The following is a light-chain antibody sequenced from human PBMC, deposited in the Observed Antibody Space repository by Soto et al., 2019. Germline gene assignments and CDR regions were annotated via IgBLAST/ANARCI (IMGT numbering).Light chain of an antibody. CDR3: QQGYSTQWT. Sequence: DIQMTQSPSSLSASVGDRVSITCRASQDIRIYLNWYQQKPGKAPELLIYATSNLQSGVPPRFSASGSGTDFTITISSLQPEDFATYYCQQGYSTQWTSGQGNKVEIK. J-gene: IGKJ1*01. CDR1: QDIRIY. CDR2: ATS. V-gene: IGKV1-39*01.